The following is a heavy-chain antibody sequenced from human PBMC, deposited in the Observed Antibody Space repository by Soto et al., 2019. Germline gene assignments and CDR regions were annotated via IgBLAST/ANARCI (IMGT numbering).Heavy chain of an antibody. D-gene: IGHD3-3*01. CDR1: GFTFTSSA. Sequence: SVKVSCKASGFTFTSSAVQWVRQARGQRLEWIGWIVVGSGNTNYAQKFQERVTITRDMSTSTAYMELSSLRSEDTAVYYCAADVNPVQSFWSVVDAFDIWGQGTMVTV. J-gene: IGHJ3*02. V-gene: IGHV1-58*01. CDR3: AADVNPVQSFWSVVDAFDI. CDR2: IVVGSGNT.